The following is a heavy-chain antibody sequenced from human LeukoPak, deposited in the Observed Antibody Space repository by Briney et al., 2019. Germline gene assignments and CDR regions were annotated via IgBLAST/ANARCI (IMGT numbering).Heavy chain of an antibody. Sequence: GGSLRLSSAASGFTFSSYGMHWVRQAPGKGLEWVAVIWYDGSNKYYADSVKGRFTISRDNSKNTLYLQMNSLRAEDTAVYYCAREIYDYVWGSYRPRYYFDYWGQGTLVTVSS. V-gene: IGHV3-33*01. CDR3: AREIYDYVWGSYRPRYYFDY. J-gene: IGHJ4*02. CDR2: IWYDGSNK. D-gene: IGHD3-16*02. CDR1: GFTFSSYG.